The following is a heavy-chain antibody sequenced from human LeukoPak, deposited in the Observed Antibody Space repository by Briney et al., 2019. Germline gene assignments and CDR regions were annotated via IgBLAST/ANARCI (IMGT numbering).Heavy chain of an antibody. CDR1: GFTFSSYS. CDR3: ARASSLYSYGPW. J-gene: IGHJ4*02. D-gene: IGHD5-18*01. Sequence: GGSLRLSCAASGFTFSSYSMNWVRQAPGKGLEWVSSISSSSSYIYYADSVKGRFTISRDNTKNSLYLQMNSLRAEDTAVYYFARASSLYSYGPWWGQGTLVTVSS. CDR2: ISSSSSYI. V-gene: IGHV3-21*01.